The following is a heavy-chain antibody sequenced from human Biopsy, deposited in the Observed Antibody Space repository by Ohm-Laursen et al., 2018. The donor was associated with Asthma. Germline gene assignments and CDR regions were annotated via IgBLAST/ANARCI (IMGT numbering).Heavy chain of an antibody. J-gene: IGHJ6*02. Sequence: GSSVKVSCKASGDSFSNYAISWVRQAPGQGLEWMGGLIPVLGTPDHAQMFEGRVTITADESTSTAYMELSSLSSEDTAVYYYARGYSGSDRIVYYYSGLEVWGQGTTVTVSS. CDR3: ARGYSGSDRIVYYYSGLEV. CDR2: LIPVLGTP. CDR1: GDSFSNYA. D-gene: IGHD5-12*01. V-gene: IGHV1-69*01.